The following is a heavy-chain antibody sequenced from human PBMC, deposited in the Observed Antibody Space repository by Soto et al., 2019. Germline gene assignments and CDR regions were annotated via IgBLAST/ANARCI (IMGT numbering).Heavy chain of an antibody. CDR3: ARRPRFLGWSNYYGMDV. CDR1: GYSFTSYW. V-gene: IGHV5-51*01. CDR2: IYPGDSDT. D-gene: IGHD3-3*01. J-gene: IGHJ6*02. Sequence: GESLKISCKGSGYSFTSYWIGWVRQMPGKGLEWMGIIYPGDSDTRYSPSFQGQVTISADKSISTAYLQWSSLKASDTAMYYCARRPRFLGWSNYYGMDVWGQGTTVTVSS.